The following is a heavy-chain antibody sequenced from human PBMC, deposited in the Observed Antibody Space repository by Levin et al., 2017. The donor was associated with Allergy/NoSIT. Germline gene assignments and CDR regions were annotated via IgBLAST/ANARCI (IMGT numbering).Heavy chain of an antibody. D-gene: IGHD5-18*01. Sequence: GESLKISCAASGFTFSSYAMHWVRQAPGKGLEWVAVISYDGSNKYYADSVKGRFTISRDNSKNTLYLQMNSLRAEDTAVYYCARDCAFGTAMVTFCYWGQGTLVTVSS. CDR3: ARDCAFGTAMVTFCY. CDR2: ISYDGSNK. J-gene: IGHJ4*02. V-gene: IGHV3-30-3*01. CDR1: GFTFSSYA.